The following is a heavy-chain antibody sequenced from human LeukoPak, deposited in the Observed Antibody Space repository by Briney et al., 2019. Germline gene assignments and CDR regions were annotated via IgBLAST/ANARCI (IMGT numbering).Heavy chain of an antibody. J-gene: IGHJ4*02. CDR1: GGSISSYY. D-gene: IGHD6-19*01. CDR2: IYTSGST. Sequence: SETLSLTCTVSGGSISSYYWSWIRQPAGKGLEWIGRIYTSGSTNYNPSLKSRVTMSVDTSKNQFSLKLRSVTAADTAVYYGAREGQWLTQTDYWGQGTLVTVSS. V-gene: IGHV4-4*07. CDR3: AREGQWLTQTDY.